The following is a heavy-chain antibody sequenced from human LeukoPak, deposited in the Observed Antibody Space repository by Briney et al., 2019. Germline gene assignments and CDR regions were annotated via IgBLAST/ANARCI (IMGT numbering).Heavy chain of an antibody. Sequence: PGESLKISCKGSGYRFTSYWIAWVRQMSGKGLEFMGFIYPADSNTRYSPSFQGQVTISADKSISTAYLQWSSLKASDTAMYYCARLKYGDYEPFDYWGQGTLVTVSS. D-gene: IGHD4-17*01. CDR3: ARLKYGDYEPFDY. CDR1: GYRFTSYW. CDR2: IYPADSNT. V-gene: IGHV5-51*01. J-gene: IGHJ4*02.